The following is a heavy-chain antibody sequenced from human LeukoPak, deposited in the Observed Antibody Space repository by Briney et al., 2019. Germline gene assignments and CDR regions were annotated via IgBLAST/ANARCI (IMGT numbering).Heavy chain of an antibody. CDR3: ARVAIYYDSSGYYYYYMDV. D-gene: IGHD3-22*01. J-gene: IGHJ6*03. V-gene: IGHV3-11*04. Sequence: GGSLRLSCAASGFTFSDYYMSWIRQAPGKGLEWVSYISSSGSTIYYADSVKGRFTISRDNAKNSLYLQMNSLRAEDTAVYYCARVAIYYDSSGYYYYYMDVWGKGTTVTVSS. CDR2: ISSSGSTI. CDR1: GFTFSDYY.